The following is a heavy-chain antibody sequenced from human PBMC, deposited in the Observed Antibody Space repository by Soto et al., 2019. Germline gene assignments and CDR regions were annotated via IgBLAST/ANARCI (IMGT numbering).Heavy chain of an antibody. D-gene: IGHD2-15*01. J-gene: IGHJ5*02. CDR3: ARDLGYCRSGTCYREWFDP. CDR1: GYTFTTHG. CDR2: VRGDNGHT. V-gene: IGHV1-18*01. Sequence: QVQLVQSGAEVKKPGASVKVSCKASGYTFTTHGISWVRQVPGQGLEWMGWVRGDNGHTNYAQSLQGRVTMTTDTSRNKAYMELRSLRSEDTAVYYCARDLGYCRSGTCYREWFDPWGQGTLVTVSS.